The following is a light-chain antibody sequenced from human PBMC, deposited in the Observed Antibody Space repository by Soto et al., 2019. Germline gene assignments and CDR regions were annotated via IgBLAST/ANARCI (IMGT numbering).Light chain of an antibody. CDR1: SRDVGGYNY. CDR2: EVS. J-gene: IGLJ1*01. CDR3: SSYTSSSTLHV. Sequence: QSALTQPASVSGSPGQSITISCTGTSRDVGGYNYVSWYQQHPGKAPKLMIYEVSNRPSGVSNRFPGSKSGNTASLTISGLQAEDEADYYCSSYTSSSTLHVFGTGTKVTVL. V-gene: IGLV2-14*01.